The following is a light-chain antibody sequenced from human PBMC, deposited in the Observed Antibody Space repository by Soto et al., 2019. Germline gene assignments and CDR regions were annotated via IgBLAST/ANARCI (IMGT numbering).Light chain of an antibody. Sequence: DIQMTQSPSSLSASVGDRVTITCRASQDIITYLHWYQHKPGKAPQLLIFSASSLEGGVPSRFSGDGSGTDFTLTISSLQPEDFATYICQQSHSGPWTFGQGTKVGIK. CDR1: QDIITY. V-gene: IGKV1-39*01. CDR2: SAS. J-gene: IGKJ1*01. CDR3: QQSHSGPWT.